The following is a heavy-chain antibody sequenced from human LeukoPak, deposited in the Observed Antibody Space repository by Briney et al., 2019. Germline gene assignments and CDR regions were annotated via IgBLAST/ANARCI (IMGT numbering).Heavy chain of an antibody. D-gene: IGHD2-2*01. V-gene: IGHV3-23*01. CDR3: AKVLRYCSSTSCYPDYFDY. CDR2: ISGSGGST. J-gene: IGHJ4*02. CDR1: GFTFSSYA. Sequence: GGSLRLSCAASGFTFSSYAMSWARQDPGKGLEWVSAISGSGGSTYYADSVKGRFTISRDNSKNTLYLQMNSLRAEDTAVYYCAKVLRYCSSTSCYPDYFDYWGQGTLVTVSS.